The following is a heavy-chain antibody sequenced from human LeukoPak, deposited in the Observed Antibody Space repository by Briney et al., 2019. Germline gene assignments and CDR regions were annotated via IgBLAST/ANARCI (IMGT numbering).Heavy chain of an antibody. CDR1: GFTFSSYS. CDR2: ISSSSSYI. D-gene: IGHD3-22*01. J-gene: IGHJ3*02. CDR3: ARVEIRLGYYYDSSGYSGAFDI. Sequence: GGSLRLSCAASGFTFSSYSMNWVRQAPGKGLEWVSSISSSSSYICYADSVKGRFTISRDNAKNSLYLQMNSLRAEDTAVYYCARVEIRLGYYYDSSGYSGAFDIWGQGTMVTVSS. V-gene: IGHV3-21*01.